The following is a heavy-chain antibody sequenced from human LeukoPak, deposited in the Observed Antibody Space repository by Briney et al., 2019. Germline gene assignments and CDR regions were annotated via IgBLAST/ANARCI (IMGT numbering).Heavy chain of an antibody. Sequence: SETLSLTCAVYGGSFSGYYWSWIRQPPGKGLEWIGEINHSGSTNYNPSLKSRVTISVDTSKNQFSLKLSSVTAADTAVYYCARDLEAPFGGVMSGAFDIWGQGTMVTVSS. V-gene: IGHV4-34*01. J-gene: IGHJ3*02. D-gene: IGHD3-16*01. CDR3: ARDLEAPFGGVMSGAFDI. CDR1: GGSFSGYY. CDR2: INHSGST.